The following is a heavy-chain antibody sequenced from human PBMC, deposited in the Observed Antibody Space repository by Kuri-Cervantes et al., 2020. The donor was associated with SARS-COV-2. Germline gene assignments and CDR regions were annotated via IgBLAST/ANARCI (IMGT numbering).Heavy chain of an antibody. CDR1: GYTFTSYD. CDR3: AAAPVTKSPYYYYYYGMDV. J-gene: IGHJ6*02. Sequence: ASVKVSCRASGYTFTSYDINWVRQATGQGLEWMGWINPNSGGTNYAQKFQGWVTMTRDTSISTAYMELSRLRSDDTAVYYCAAAPVTKSPYYYYYYGMDVWGQGTTVTVSS. D-gene: IGHD4-17*01. CDR2: INPNSGGT. V-gene: IGHV1-2*04.